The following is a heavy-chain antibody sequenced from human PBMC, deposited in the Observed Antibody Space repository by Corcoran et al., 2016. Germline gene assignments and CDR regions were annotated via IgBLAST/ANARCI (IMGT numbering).Heavy chain of an antibody. V-gene: IGHV1-69*06. Sequence: QMQLVQSGAEVKKPGSSVKVTCKASGGTFSSYAISWVRQAPGQGLEWMGGIIPIFGTANYAQKFQGRVTITADKSTSTAYMELSSLRSEDTAVYYCAISISIFGVAKTGFDFWGQGTLVTVSS. J-gene: IGHJ4*02. CDR1: GGTFSSYA. CDR3: AISISIFGVAKTGFDF. CDR2: IIPIFGTA. D-gene: IGHD3-3*01.